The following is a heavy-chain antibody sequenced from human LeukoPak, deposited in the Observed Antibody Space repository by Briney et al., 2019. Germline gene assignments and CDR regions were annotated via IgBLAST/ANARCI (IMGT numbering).Heavy chain of an antibody. J-gene: IGHJ4*02. D-gene: IGHD1-26*01. CDR1: GGSFSGYY. V-gene: IGHV4-34*01. CDR2: INHSGST. Sequence: KPSETLSLTCAVYGGSFSGYYWSWIRQPPGKGLEWIGEINHSGSTNYNPSLKSRVTISVDTSKNQFSLKLSSVTAADTAVYYCARVGSGSYYADYWGQGTLVTVSS. CDR3: ARVGSGSYYADY.